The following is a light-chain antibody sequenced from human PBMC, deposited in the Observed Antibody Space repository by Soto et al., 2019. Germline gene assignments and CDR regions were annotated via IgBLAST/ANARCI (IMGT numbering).Light chain of an antibody. CDR2: DAS. CDR1: QSISSW. V-gene: IGKV1-5*01. J-gene: IGKJ1*01. CDR3: QQYNSYSRT. Sequence: DIQMTQSPSTLSASVGDRDTLTCRASQSISSWLAWYQQKPGKAPKLLIYDASSLESGVPSRFSGSGSGTEFTLTISSLQPDDFATYYCQQYNSYSRTFGQGTKVEIK.